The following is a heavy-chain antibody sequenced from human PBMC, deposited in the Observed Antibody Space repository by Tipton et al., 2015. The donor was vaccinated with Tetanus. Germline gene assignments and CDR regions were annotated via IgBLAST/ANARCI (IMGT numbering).Heavy chain of an antibody. CDR2: SWYDGTDK. J-gene: IGHJ4*02. D-gene: IGHD2-15*01. Sequence: SLRLSCAASGFIFSSYGIHWVRQAPGKGLEWLAVSWYDGTDKYYADSVKGRFTISRDNSENTLYLQMNSLRAEDTAVYYCARGADCSGGSCFSGDFDNWGQGTQVTVSS. CDR1: GFIFSSYG. CDR3: ARGADCSGGSCFSGDFDN. V-gene: IGHV3-33*01.